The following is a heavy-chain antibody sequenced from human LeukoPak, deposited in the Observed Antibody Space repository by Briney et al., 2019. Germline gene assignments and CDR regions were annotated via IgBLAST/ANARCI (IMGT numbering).Heavy chain of an antibody. J-gene: IGHJ4*02. D-gene: IGHD6-19*01. CDR1: VFTFSSYW. CDR3: ARPSSYSSGWGSDH. V-gene: IGHV3-7*01. Sequence: GGSLRLSCVTSVFTFSSYWMSWVRQAPGKGLEWVANINQDGSQKNYVDSMKGRLTISRDNAKNSVYLQIDSLRADDTAVYYCARPSSYSSGWGSDHWGQGTLVNVCS. CDR2: INQDGSQK.